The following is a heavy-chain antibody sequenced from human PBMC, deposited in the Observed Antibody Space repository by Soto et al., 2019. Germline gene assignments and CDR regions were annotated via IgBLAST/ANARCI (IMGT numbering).Heavy chain of an antibody. CDR2: IYYSGST. J-gene: IGHJ4*02. V-gene: IGHV4-39*01. CDR3: VRVITIFGVVPSPKYYFDY. CDR1: GGSISSSSYY. Sequence: PSETLSLTCTVSGGSISSSSYYWGWIRQPPGKGLEWIGSIYYSGSTYYNPSLKSRVTISVDTSKNQFSLKLSSVTAADTAVYYCVRVITIFGVVPSPKYYFDYWGQGTLVTVSS. D-gene: IGHD3-3*01.